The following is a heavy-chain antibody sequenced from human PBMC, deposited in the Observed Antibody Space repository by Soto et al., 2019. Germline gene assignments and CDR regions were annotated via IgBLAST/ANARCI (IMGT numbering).Heavy chain of an antibody. D-gene: IGHD1-26*01. CDR3: ARHSARRVGHFDY. Sequence: PSETLSLTCTVSGGSISSYYWSWIRQPPGKGLEWIGYIYYSGSTNYNPSLKSRVTISVDTSKNQFSLKLSSVTAADTAVYYCARHSARRVGHFDYWGQGTLVTVS. CDR2: IYYSGST. V-gene: IGHV4-59*08. CDR1: GGSISSYY. J-gene: IGHJ4*02.